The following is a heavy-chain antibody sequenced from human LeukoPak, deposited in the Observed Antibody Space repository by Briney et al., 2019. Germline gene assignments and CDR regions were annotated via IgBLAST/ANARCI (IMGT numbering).Heavy chain of an antibody. CDR1: EYTFTGYY. J-gene: IGHJ6*03. V-gene: IGHV1-2*02. CDR2: INPNSGVT. Sequence: GASVKVSCKASEYTFTGYYIHWVRQAPGQGLEWMGWINPNSGVTISAQKFQGRVTMTRDTSSSTAYMELSRLRSDGTAVYYCARELWFGELWSYMDVWGKGTTVTVSS. CDR3: ARELWFGELWSYMDV. D-gene: IGHD3-10*01.